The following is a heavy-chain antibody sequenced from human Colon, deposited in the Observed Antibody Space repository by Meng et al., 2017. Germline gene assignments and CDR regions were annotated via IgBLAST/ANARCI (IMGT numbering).Heavy chain of an antibody. CDR3: VLGSSWSFEY. CDR1: AFTFRDSW. J-gene: IGHJ4*02. V-gene: IGHV3-7*01. D-gene: IGHD6-13*01. CDR2: MKQDGSEI. Sequence: GESLKISCAASAFTFRDSWMNWVRQAPGKGLEWVANMKQDGSEIYYVDSVKGRFTISRDNAENSLHLQMDSLRGEDTAIYYCVLGSSWSFEYWGQGTLVTVSS.